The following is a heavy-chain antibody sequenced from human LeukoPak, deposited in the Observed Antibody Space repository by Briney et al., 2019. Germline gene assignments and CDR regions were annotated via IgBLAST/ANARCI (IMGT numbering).Heavy chain of an antibody. V-gene: IGHV1-18*01. CDR1: GYTFTSYG. D-gene: IGHD1-26*01. CDR2: ISAYNGNT. CDR3: ARDREVGATFPTFDY. J-gene: IGHJ4*02. Sequence: ASVKVSCKASGYTFTSYGISWVRQAPGQGLEWMGWISAYNGNTNYAQKLQGRVTMTTDTSTSTAYMELRSLRSDDTAVYYCARDREVGATFPTFDYWGQGTLVTVSS.